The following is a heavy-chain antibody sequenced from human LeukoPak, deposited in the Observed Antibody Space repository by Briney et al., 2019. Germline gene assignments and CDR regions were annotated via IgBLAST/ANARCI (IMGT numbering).Heavy chain of an antibody. CDR2: INPNSGGT. V-gene: IGHV1-2*02. D-gene: IGHD3-22*01. CDR1: GYTFTGYY. J-gene: IGHJ4*02. CDR3: AREGDYYDSSGSQGTY. Sequence: GASVKVSCKASGYTFTGYYMHWVRQAPGQGLEWMGWINPNSGGTNYAQKFQGRVTMTRDTSISTAYMELSRLRSDDTAVYYRAREGDYYDSSGSQGTYWGQGTLVTVSS.